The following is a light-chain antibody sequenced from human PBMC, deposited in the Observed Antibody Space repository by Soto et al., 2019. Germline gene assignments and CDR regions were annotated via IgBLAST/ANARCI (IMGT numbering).Light chain of an antibody. CDR2: EVN. CDR3: SSYAGSNNFGV. Sequence: QSALTQPPSASGSPGQSVTISCTGTSSDVGGYNYVSWYQQHPGKAPKLMIYEVNKRPSGVPDRFSGSESGNTASLTVSGLQAEDEAYYYCSSYAGSNNFGVFGTGTKVTVL. J-gene: IGLJ1*01. V-gene: IGLV2-8*01. CDR1: SSDVGGYNY.